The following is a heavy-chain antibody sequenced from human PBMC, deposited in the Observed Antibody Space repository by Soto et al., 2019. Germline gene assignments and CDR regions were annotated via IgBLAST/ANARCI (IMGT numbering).Heavy chain of an antibody. CDR3: ARYTSGWNPFHY. V-gene: IGHV3-48*02. Sequence: PGGSLRLSCAASGFTFSTYSMNWVRQAPGKGLEWVSYISSNSTTIYYADSVKGRFTISRDNAKNSLYLRMNSLRDEDTAVYYCARYTSGWNPFHYWGQGTLVTVSS. D-gene: IGHD6-19*01. CDR2: ISSNSTTI. J-gene: IGHJ4*02. CDR1: GFTFSTYS.